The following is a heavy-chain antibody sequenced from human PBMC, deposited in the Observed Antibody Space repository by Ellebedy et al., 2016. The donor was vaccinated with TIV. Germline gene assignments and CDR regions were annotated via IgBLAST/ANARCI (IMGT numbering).Heavy chain of an antibody. Sequence: GESLKISCAASGFTFSIYWMSWVHQAPGKGLECVANIKQDGSEKSYVDSVKGRFTISRDNAKNSLHLQMNGLRAEDTAVYYCARAGRPLDYWGQGTLVTVSS. J-gene: IGHJ4*02. CDR3: ARAGRPLDY. V-gene: IGHV3-7*04. CDR2: IKQDGSEK. CDR1: GFTFSIYW. D-gene: IGHD3-10*01.